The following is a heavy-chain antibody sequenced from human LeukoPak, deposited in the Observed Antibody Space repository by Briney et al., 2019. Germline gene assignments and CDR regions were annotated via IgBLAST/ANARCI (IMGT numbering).Heavy chain of an antibody. V-gene: IGHV4-34*01. J-gene: IGHJ4*02. D-gene: IGHD6-19*01. CDR2: INHSGST. CDR3: ARAEQWLVYGFDY. Sequence: KPSETLSLTCAVYGGSFSGYYWSWIRQPPGKGLERIGEINHSGSTNYNPSLKSRVTISVDTSKNQFSLKLSSVTAADTAVYYCARAEQWLVYGFDYWGQGTLVTVSS. CDR1: GGSFSGYY.